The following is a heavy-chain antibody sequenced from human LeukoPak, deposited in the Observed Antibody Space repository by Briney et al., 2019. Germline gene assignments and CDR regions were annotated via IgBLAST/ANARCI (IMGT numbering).Heavy chain of an antibody. Sequence: ASVKVSCKASGYTFTGYYMHWVRQAPGQGVEWMGWINPNSGGTNYAKKFQGRVTMTRDTSISTAYMELSRLRSDDTAVYYCARGQSITIFGVVTQYPWGQGTLVTVSS. J-gene: IGHJ5*02. CDR1: GYTFTGYY. D-gene: IGHD3-3*01. CDR3: ARGQSITIFGVVTQYP. V-gene: IGHV1-2*02. CDR2: INPNSGGT.